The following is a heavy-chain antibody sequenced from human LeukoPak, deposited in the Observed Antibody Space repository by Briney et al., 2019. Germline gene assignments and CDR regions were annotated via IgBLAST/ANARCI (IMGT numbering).Heavy chain of an antibody. J-gene: IGHJ4*02. V-gene: IGHV4-38-2*02. Sequence: SETLSLTCTVSGYSISSGYYWGWIRQPPGKGLEWIGSIYYSGSTYYNPSLKSRVTISVDTSKNQFSLKLSTVTAADTAVYYCARVPKYYYDSSGYQYYFDYWGQGTLVTVSS. D-gene: IGHD3-22*01. CDR3: ARVPKYYYDSSGYQYYFDY. CDR2: IYYSGST. CDR1: GYSISSGYY.